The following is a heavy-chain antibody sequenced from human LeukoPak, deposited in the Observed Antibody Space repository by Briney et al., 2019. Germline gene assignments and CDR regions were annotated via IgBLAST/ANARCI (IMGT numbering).Heavy chain of an antibody. CDR2: ISYGGSNK. D-gene: IGHD2-2*01. J-gene: IGHJ5*02. CDR3: ARGLIVVVPAGDL. V-gene: IGHV3-30-3*01. CDR1: GFTFSSYA. Sequence: GRSLRLSCAASGFTFSSYAMHWVRQAPGKGLEWVAVISYGGSNKYYADSVKGRFTISRDNSKNTLYLQMNSLRAEDTAVYYCARGLIVVVPAGDLWGQGTLVTVSS.